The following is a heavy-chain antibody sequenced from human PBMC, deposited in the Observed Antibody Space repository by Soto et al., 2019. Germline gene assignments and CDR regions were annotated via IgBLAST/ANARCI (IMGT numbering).Heavy chain of an antibody. J-gene: IGHJ6*03. Sequence: GASVKVSCKASGYTFTSYAMHWVRQAPGQRLEWMGWINAGNGNTKYSQKFQGRVTITRDTSASTAYMELSSLRSEDTAVYYCARDSSSSSYRGYYYYYMDVWGKGTTVTVSS. CDR3: ARDSSSSSYRGYYYYYMDV. D-gene: IGHD6-6*01. CDR1: GYTFTSYA. V-gene: IGHV1-3*01. CDR2: INAGNGNT.